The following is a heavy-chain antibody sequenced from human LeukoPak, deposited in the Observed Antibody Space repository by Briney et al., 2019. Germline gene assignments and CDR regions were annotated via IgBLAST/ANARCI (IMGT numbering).Heavy chain of an antibody. D-gene: IGHD3-9*01. J-gene: IGHJ3*02. CDR2: MNPNSGNT. V-gene: IGHV1-8*01. Sequence: ASVKVSCKASGYTFTSYDINWVRQATGQGLEWMGWMNPNSGNTGYAQKFQGRVTMTRNTSISTAYMELSSLRSEDTAVYYCARGVRLRYFDWLRLRDKSDAFDIWGQGTMVTVSS. CDR1: GYTFTSYD. CDR3: ARGVRLRYFDWLRLRDKSDAFDI.